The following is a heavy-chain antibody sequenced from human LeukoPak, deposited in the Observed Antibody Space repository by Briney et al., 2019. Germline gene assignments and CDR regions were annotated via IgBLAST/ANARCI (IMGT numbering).Heavy chain of an antibody. CDR3: AKIRSVVVPAAILDY. J-gene: IGHJ4*02. CDR1: GFTFSSYG. CDR2: IRYDGSNK. D-gene: IGHD2-2*02. V-gene: IGHV3-30*02. Sequence: GGSLRLSCAASGFTFSSYGMHWVRQAPGKGLEWVAFIRYDGSNKYYADSVKGRFTISRDNSKNTLYLQMNSLRAEDTAVYYCAKIRSVVVPAAILDYWGQGTLVTVSS.